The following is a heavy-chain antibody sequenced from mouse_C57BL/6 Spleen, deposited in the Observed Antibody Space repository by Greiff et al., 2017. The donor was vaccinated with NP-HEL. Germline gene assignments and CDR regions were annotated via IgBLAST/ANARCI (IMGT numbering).Heavy chain of an antibody. CDR3: ARYIRGNFFDY. J-gene: IGHJ2*01. V-gene: IGHV7-3*01. CDR1: GFTFTDYY. CDR2: IRNKANGYTT. D-gene: IGHD2-14*01. Sequence: EVKVVESGGGLVQPGGSLSLSCAASGFTFTDYYMSWVRQPPGKALEWLGFIRNKANGYTTEYSASVKGRFTISRDNSQSILYLQMNALRAEDSATYYCARYIRGNFFDYWGQGTTLTVSS.